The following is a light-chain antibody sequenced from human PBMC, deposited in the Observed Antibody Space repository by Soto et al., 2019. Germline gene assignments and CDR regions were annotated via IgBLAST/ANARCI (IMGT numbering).Light chain of an antibody. V-gene: IGKV3-15*01. Sequence: IVITQSPATLSVSPGERVTLSCRASQSVRTNLAWYQHRPGQAPRLLMYGASNRATGFPARFSGGGSGTEFTLTISSLQSEDFAVYYCQQYNDNWPTFGQGTKVDI. CDR3: QQYNDNWPT. CDR2: GAS. J-gene: IGKJ1*01. CDR1: QSVRTN.